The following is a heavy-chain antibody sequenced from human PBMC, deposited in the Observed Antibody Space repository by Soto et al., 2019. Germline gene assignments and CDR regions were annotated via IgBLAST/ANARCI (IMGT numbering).Heavy chain of an antibody. V-gene: IGHV3-30-3*01. Sequence: QVPLVESGGGVVQPGRSLRLSCAASGFTFSSYAMHWVRQAPGKGLEWVAVISSDGSNKYYADSVKGRFTISRDNSKNTLYLQMNSLRAEDTAVYYCARYLVVVTATYAFDIWGQGTMVTVSS. D-gene: IGHD2-21*02. CDR2: ISSDGSNK. CDR3: ARYLVVVTATYAFDI. J-gene: IGHJ3*02. CDR1: GFTFSSYA.